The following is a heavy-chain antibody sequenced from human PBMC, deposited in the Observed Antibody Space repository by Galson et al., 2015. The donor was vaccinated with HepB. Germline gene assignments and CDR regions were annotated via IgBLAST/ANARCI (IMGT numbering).Heavy chain of an antibody. D-gene: IGHD1-26*01. CDR1: GFTFSDYY. CDR2: ISSSSSYT. J-gene: IGHJ3*02. V-gene: IGHV3-11*06. CDR3: ARDHIVGATTKAFDI. Sequence: SLRLSCAASGFTFSDYYMSWIRQAPGKGLEWVSYISSSSSYTNYADSVKGRFTISRDNAKNSLYLQMNSLRAEDTAVYYCARDHIVGATTKAFDIWGQGTMVTVPS.